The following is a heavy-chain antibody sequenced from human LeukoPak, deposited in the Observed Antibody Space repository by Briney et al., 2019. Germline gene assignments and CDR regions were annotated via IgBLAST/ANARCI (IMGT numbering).Heavy chain of an antibody. CDR3: ARDKGMATTNYYYYYMDV. Sequence: ASVKVSCKASGGTFSSYAISWVRQAPGQGLEWMGGIIPIFGTANYAQKFQGRVTITTDESTSTAHMELSSLRSEDTAVYYCARDKGMATTNYYYYYMDVWGKGTTVTVSS. J-gene: IGHJ6*03. D-gene: IGHD5-24*01. CDR1: GGTFSSYA. V-gene: IGHV1-69*05. CDR2: IIPIFGTA.